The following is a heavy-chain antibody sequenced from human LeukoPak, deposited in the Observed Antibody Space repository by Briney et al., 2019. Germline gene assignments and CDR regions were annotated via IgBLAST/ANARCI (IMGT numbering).Heavy chain of an antibody. D-gene: IGHD3-22*01. CDR2: INHSGST. V-gene: IGHV4-34*01. CDR1: GGSFSGYY. J-gene: IGHJ1*01. Sequence: SETLSLTCAVYGGSFSGYYWSWIRQPPGKGLEWIGEINHSGSTNYNPSLKSRVTISVDTSKNQFSLKLSSVTAADTAVYYCARTYYYDSSGYYNEHWGQGTLVTVSS. CDR3: ARTYYYDSSGYYNEH.